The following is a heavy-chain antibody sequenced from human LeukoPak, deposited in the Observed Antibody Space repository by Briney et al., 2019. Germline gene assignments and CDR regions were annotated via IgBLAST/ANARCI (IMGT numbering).Heavy chain of an antibody. V-gene: IGHV3-30*03. D-gene: IGHD2-8*01. Sequence: GGSLRLSCAASGFTFNNYGMHWVRQAPGKGLEWVAIISYDGSNTYYADPVKGRFTISRDNSKNTLYLQMNSLRAEDTAVYYCATTVLMVYHYYFDYWGQGTLVTVSS. CDR1: GFTFNNYG. J-gene: IGHJ4*02. CDR3: ATTVLMVYHYYFDY. CDR2: ISYDGSNT.